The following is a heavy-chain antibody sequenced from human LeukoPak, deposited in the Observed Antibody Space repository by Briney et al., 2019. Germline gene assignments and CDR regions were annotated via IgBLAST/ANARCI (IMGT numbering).Heavy chain of an antibody. J-gene: IGHJ4*02. Sequence: GGALRLSCAASGFTFSSYWMSWVRQASGKGLEWVANIKQDGSEKYYVDSVKGRFTISRDNAKNSLYLQMNSLRAEDTAVYYCVRGGATRGRFEKWGQGTQVTVSS. V-gene: IGHV3-7*01. CDR1: GFTFSSYW. D-gene: IGHD3-10*01. CDR2: IKQDGSEK. CDR3: VRGGATRGRFEK.